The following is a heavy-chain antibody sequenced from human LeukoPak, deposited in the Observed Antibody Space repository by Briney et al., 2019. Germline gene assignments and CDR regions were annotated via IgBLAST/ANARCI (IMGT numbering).Heavy chain of an antibody. V-gene: IGHV4-4*07. Sequence: TLSLTCTVSGGSISSYYWSWIRQPAGKGLEWIGRIYTSGSTNYNPSLKSRVTMSVDTSKNQFSLKLSSVTAADTAVYYCARESDVDTAMADDAFDIWGQGTMVTVSP. CDR3: ARESDVDTAMADDAFDI. D-gene: IGHD5-18*01. CDR1: GGSISSYY. J-gene: IGHJ3*02. CDR2: IYTSGST.